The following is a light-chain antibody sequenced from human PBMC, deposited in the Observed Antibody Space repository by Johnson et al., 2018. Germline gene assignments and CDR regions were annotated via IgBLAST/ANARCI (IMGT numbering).Light chain of an antibody. CDR2: ENN. V-gene: IGLV1-51*02. J-gene: IGLJ1*01. CDR3: GTWDSRLSAGNV. Sequence: QSVLTQPPSVSAAPGQKVTISCSGSSSNIGNNYVSWYQQLQGTAPKLLIYENNKRPSGIPDRFSGSKSGTSATLGITGLPTGDEADYYCGTWDSRLSAGNVFGTGTKVTVL. CDR1: SSNIGNNY.